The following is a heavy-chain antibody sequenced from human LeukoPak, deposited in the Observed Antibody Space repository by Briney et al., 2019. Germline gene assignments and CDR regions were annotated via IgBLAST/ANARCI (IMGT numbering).Heavy chain of an antibody. CDR2: VIPIFGAE. Sequence: SVKVSCKASGGTLSSYAISWVRQAPGLGRERMGRVIPIFGAENYAQKFQGRVTITTDASTSTAYMELSSLRSEDTAVYYCARDGGQYCSGGSCYDGTGWFDPWGQGTLVTVSS. V-gene: IGHV1-69*05. J-gene: IGHJ5*02. D-gene: IGHD2-15*01. CDR1: GGTLSSYA. CDR3: ARDGGQYCSGGSCYDGTGWFDP.